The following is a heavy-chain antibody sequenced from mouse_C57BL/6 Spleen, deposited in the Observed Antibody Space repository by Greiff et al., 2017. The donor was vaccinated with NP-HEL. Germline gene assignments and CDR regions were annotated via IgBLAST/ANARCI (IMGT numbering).Heavy chain of an antibody. CDR1: GYTFTSYW. D-gene: IGHD1-1*02. V-gene: IGHV1-64*01. Sequence: QVQLQQPGAELVKPGASVKLSCKASGYTFTSYWMHWVKQRPGQGLEWIGMIHPNSGSTNYNEKFKSKATLTVDKSSSTAYMQLSSLTSEDSAVYYCARWWPYWYFDVWGTGTTVTVSS. CDR2: IHPNSGST. CDR3: ARWWPYWYFDV. J-gene: IGHJ1*03.